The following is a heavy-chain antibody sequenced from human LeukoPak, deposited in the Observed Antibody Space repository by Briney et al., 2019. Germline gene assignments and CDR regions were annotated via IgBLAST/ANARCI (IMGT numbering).Heavy chain of an antibody. J-gene: IGHJ4*02. Sequence: ASVKVSCKASGYTFTGYYIHWVRQAPGQGLEWVGWINPKSGGTNYAQNFQGRVTLTRDTSISTAYMELSSLRSEDTAVYYCARGLGKAASAAFDNWGQGTLVTVSS. CDR2: INPKSGGT. CDR1: GYTFTGYY. D-gene: IGHD6-25*01. CDR3: ARGLGKAASAAFDN. V-gene: IGHV1-2*02.